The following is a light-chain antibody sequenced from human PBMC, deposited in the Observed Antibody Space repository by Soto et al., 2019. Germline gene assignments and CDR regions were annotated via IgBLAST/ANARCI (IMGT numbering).Light chain of an antibody. CDR2: GAS. V-gene: IGKV1-27*01. CDR1: QGIIDH. CDR3: QKYNTAPQT. Sequence: DIQMTQSPSSLSASVGDRVTIICRATQGIIDHVAWFQQKPGKPPRLLIYGASTLQSGVPSRFSGSGAGTDFTLTISSLQPEDVGTYYCQKYNTAPQTSGQGTKVEIK. J-gene: IGKJ1*01.